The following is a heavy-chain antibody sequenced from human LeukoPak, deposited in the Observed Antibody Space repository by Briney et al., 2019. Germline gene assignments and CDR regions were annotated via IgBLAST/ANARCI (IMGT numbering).Heavy chain of an antibody. J-gene: IGHJ4*02. CDR2: IKQDGSEK. Sequence: GGSLRLSCAASGFTFSSYWMSWVRQAPGKGLEWVANIKQDGSEKYYVDSVKGRFTISRDNAKNSLYLQMNSLRAEDTAVYYCASGGSYDETGLFDYWGQGTLVTVSS. D-gene: IGHD5-12*01. CDR1: GFTFSSYW. CDR3: ASGGSYDETGLFDY. V-gene: IGHV3-7*01.